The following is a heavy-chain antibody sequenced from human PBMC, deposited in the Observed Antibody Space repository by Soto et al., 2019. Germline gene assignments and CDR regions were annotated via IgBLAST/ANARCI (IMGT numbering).Heavy chain of an antibody. CDR2: IKSKTNNYAT. CDR3: FVRNSQTQVVDY. D-gene: IGHD1-7*01. CDR1: GFTFSGFN. Sequence: EVQLVESGGGLVQPGGSLKLSCAASGFTFSGFNMHWVRQASGKGLEWIGRIKSKTNNYATEYAASVEGRFTISRDDSKNTAYRQMNSLKTEDTAVYYCFVRNSQTQVVDYWGQGTLVIVSS. V-gene: IGHV3-73*01. J-gene: IGHJ4*02.